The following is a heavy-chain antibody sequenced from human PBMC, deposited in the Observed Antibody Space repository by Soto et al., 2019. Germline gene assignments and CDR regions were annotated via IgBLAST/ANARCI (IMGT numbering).Heavy chain of an antibody. CDR3: AGRGPGTYFDY. CDR2: ISGSGDST. V-gene: IGHV3-23*01. Sequence: GGSLRLSCAASGFTFSSYAMNWVRQAPGKGLEWVSVISGSGDSTYYADSVKGRFTISRDNSKNTLYLQMNSLRTEDTAVYYCAGRGPGTYFDYWGQGTLVTVSS. J-gene: IGHJ4*02. D-gene: IGHD6-13*01. CDR1: GFTFSSYA.